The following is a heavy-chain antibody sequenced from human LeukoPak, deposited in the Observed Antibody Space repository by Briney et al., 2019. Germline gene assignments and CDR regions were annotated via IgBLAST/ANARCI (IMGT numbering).Heavy chain of an antibody. V-gene: IGHV3-48*04. CDR2: ISSSSTI. J-gene: IGHJ3*02. Sequence: PGGSLRLSCAASGFTFSSYGMTWVRQAPGKGLEWVSYISSSSTIYYADSVKGRFTISRDNAKKLVYLQMNRLRAEDTAVYYCARDQGVYCSGGSCTAFDIWGQGTMVTVSS. CDR1: GFTFSSYG. CDR3: ARDQGVYCSGGSCTAFDI. D-gene: IGHD2-15*01.